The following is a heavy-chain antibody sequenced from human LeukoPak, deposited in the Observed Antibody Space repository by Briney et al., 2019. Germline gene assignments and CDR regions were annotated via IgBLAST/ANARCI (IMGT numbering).Heavy chain of an antibody. CDR1: GFAFSSYA. CDR3: AKDIRGPYWFDP. V-gene: IGHV3-23*01. J-gene: IGHJ5*02. CDR2: ISGSGGST. D-gene: IGHD3-10*01. Sequence: GGSLRLSCAASGFAFSSYAMSGLRQAPGKGLEWVSAISGSGGSTYYADSVKGRFTISRDNSKNTLYLQMNSLRAEDTAVYYCAKDIRGPYWFDPWGQGTLVTVSS.